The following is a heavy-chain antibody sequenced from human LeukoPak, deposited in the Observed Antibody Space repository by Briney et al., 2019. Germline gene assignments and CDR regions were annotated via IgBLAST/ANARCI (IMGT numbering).Heavy chain of an antibody. CDR3: ASPRYYYDSSGDY. D-gene: IGHD3-22*01. CDR2: ISSSGSTI. V-gene: IGHV3-48*03. Sequence: GGSLRLSCAASGFTFSSYEMNWVRQAPGKGLEWVSYISSSGSTIYYADSVKGRFTISRDNAKNSLYLQMNSLRAEDTAVYYCASPRYYYDSSGDYWGQGTLVTVSS. J-gene: IGHJ4*02. CDR1: GFTFSSYE.